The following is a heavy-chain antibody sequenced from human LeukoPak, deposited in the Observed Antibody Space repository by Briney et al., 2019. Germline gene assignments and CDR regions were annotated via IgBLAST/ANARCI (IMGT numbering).Heavy chain of an antibody. CDR1: GFRVNNDY. Sequence: GGSLRLSCEVSGFRVNNDYMNWVRQAPGKGLEWVSIINSGGSTYYADSVKGRFTISRDSSNNTLFLQMSNLRVDDSGLYYCATDVRSSPLGFWGHGTLVTVSS. CDR3: ATDVRSSPLGF. V-gene: IGHV3-66*01. CDR2: INSGGST. J-gene: IGHJ4*01. D-gene: IGHD2-2*01.